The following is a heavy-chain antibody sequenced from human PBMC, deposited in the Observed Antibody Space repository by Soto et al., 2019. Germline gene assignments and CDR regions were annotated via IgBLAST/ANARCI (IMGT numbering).Heavy chain of an antibody. CDR1: GFTFSSYA. CDR3: AKDQGYCSSTSCYTTEAVSSLDY. Sequence: GGSLRLSCAASGFTFSSYAMSWVRQAPGKGQEWVSAISGSGGSTYYADSVKGRFTISRDNSKNTLYLQMNSLRAEDTAVYYCAKDQGYCSSTSCYTTEAVSSLDYWGQGTLVTVSS. V-gene: IGHV3-23*01. J-gene: IGHJ4*02. CDR2: ISGSGGST. D-gene: IGHD2-2*02.